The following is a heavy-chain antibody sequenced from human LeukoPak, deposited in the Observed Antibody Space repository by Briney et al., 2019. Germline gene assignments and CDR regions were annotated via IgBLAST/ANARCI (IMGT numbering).Heavy chain of an antibody. CDR2: INHSGST. Sequence: SETLSLTCAVYGGSFSGYYWSWIRQPPGKGLEWIGEINHSGSTNYNPSLKSRVTISVDTSKSQFSLKLSSVTAADTAVYYCARGALYFDYWGQGTLVTVSS. CDR1: GGSFSGYY. V-gene: IGHV4-34*01. CDR3: ARGALYFDY. J-gene: IGHJ4*02.